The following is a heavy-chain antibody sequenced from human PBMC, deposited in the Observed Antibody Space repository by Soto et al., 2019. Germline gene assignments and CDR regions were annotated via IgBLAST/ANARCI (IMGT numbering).Heavy chain of an antibody. V-gene: IGHV1-2*04. CDR3: ARDLPYSGSPYSYYGLDV. J-gene: IGHJ6*02. CDR2: INPNSGGT. Sequence: VASVKVSCKASGYTFTGYYVHWVRQAPGQGLEWMGWINPNSGGTNYAQKFQGWVTMTRDTSISTAYMELSRLRSDDTAVYFCARDLPYSGSPYSYYGLDVWGQGTTVTVSS. CDR1: GYTFTGYY. D-gene: IGHD1-26*01.